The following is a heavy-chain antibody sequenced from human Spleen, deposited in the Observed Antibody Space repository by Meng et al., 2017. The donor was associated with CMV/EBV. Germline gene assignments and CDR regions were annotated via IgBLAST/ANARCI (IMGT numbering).Heavy chain of an antibody. Sequence: ESLKISCTVSGGSISSYYWSWIRQPPGKGLEWIGCLYYSGSTNYNPSLKSRVTISVVTSKNQFSLKLSSLTAADTAMYYCARDSTMVVGKSAFDIWGQGTMVTVSS. V-gene: IGHV4-59*01. CDR1: GGSISSYY. CDR2: LYYSGST. J-gene: IGHJ3*02. CDR3: ARDSTMVVGKSAFDI. D-gene: IGHD3-22*01.